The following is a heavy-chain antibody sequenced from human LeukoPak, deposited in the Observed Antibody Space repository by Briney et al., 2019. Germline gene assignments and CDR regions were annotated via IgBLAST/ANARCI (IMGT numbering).Heavy chain of an antibody. CDR1: GGSNSSYY. J-gene: IGHJ4*02. D-gene: IGHD6-13*01. CDR2: IYYSGST. Sequence: SQTLSLTCTVSGGSNSSYYWSWIRQPPGKGLEWIGYIYYSGSTNYNPSLKSRVTISVDTSKNQFSLKLSSVTAADTAVYYCAGTSSSWYQKIDYWGQGTLVTVSS. V-gene: IGHV4-59*12. CDR3: AGTSSSWYQKIDY.